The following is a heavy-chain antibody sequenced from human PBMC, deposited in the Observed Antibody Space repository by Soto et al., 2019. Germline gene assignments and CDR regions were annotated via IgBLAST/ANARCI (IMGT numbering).Heavy chain of an antibody. CDR2: IIINTGNT. CDR3: ARRAILGGMDV. J-gene: IGHJ6*02. Sequence: QVQLVQSGAEVKRPGASVRVSCKASGYNFYNHGISWVRQAPGQGLEWLGWIIINTGNTNFARKFQGRATLRADTATRTAYMDLTNLRSDDSAVYFCARRAILGGMDVWGQGTTVIVSS. V-gene: IGHV1-18*04. D-gene: IGHD3-3*01. CDR1: GYNFYNHG.